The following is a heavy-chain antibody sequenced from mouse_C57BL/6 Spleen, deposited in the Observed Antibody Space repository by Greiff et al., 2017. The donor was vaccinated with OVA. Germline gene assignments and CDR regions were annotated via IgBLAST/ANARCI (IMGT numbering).Heavy chain of an antibody. D-gene: IGHD2-4*01. Sequence: EVQLQQSGPELVKPGASVKMSCKASGYTFTDYNMHWVKQSHGKSLEWIGYINPNNGGTSYNQKFKGKATLTVNKSSSTAYMELRSLTSEDSAVYYCARERDDYDGAWFAYWGQGTLVTVSA. V-gene: IGHV1-22*01. CDR1: GYTFTDYN. CDR2: INPNNGGT. J-gene: IGHJ3*01. CDR3: ARERDDYDGAWFAY.